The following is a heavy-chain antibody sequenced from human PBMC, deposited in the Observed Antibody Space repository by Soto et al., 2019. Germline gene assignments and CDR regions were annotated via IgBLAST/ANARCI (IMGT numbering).Heavy chain of an antibody. CDR1: GFNFSSFG. CDR3: AKDRGWSSADLEY. Sequence: QVQLVESGGCVVQPGSSLRLSCAASGFNFSSFGMHWVRQAPGKGLEWVALMSYDGSSKYYQDSLKGRFTISRDKSKNTLYLQMSSLRVEDTAVYYCAKDRGWSSADLEYWGQGTLVTVSS. V-gene: IGHV3-30*18. D-gene: IGHD6-19*01. CDR2: MSYDGSSK. J-gene: IGHJ4*02.